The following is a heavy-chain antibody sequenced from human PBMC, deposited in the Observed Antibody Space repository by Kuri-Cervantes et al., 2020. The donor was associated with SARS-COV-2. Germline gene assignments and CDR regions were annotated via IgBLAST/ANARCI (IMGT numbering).Heavy chain of an antibody. V-gene: IGHV6-1*01. CDR1: GDSVSSKIAA. D-gene: IGHD7-27*01. Sequence: LSLTCAISGDSVSSKIAAWNWIRQSPSRGLEWLGRTYYRSKWYDDYAVSVKSRISINPDTSKNQFSLHLNSVTPEDTAVYYCARGTNWPPGGWFDPWGQGTLVTVSS. J-gene: IGHJ5*02. CDR2: TYYRSKWYD. CDR3: ARGTNWPPGGWFDP.